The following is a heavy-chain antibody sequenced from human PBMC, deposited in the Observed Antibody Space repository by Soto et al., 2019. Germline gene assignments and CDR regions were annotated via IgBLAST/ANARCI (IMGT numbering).Heavy chain of an antibody. Sequence: PGGSLRLSCAASGFTFSSYEMNWVRQAPGKGLEWVSYISSSGSTIYYADSVKGRFTISRDNAKNSLYLQMNSLRAEDTAVYYCARFRLGYCSSTSCYTDSYYYYGMDVWGQGTTVTVSS. CDR3: ARFRLGYCSSTSCYTDSYYYYGMDV. D-gene: IGHD2-2*02. CDR2: ISSSGSTI. J-gene: IGHJ6*02. V-gene: IGHV3-48*03. CDR1: GFTFSSYE.